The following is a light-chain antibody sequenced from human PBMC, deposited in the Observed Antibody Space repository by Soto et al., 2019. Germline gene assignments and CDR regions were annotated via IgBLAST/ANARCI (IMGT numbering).Light chain of an antibody. V-gene: IGKV3-11*01. CDR3: QQRASWPLT. Sequence: EIVLTQSPATLSLSPGERATLSCRASQSISGYLAWYQQNTGQAPRLLIYDSSNRATGIPARFSGSGSGTDFTLTISSLEPEDFAVYYCQQRASWPLTFGGGTKVEIK. CDR1: QSISGY. J-gene: IGKJ4*01. CDR2: DSS.